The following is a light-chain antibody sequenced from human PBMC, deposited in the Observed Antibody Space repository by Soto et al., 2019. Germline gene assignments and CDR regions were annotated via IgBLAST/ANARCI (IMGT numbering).Light chain of an antibody. CDR2: DVS. V-gene: IGKV3-15*01. CDR1: QSARIS. J-gene: IGKJ5*01. Sequence: IVLTQSPGTLSLSPWERATLSCRASQSARISLGWYQQKPGQAPRLLIYDVSTLATGVPARFSGSGSGTEFTLTISSPQSEDFAVYYCQQYNNWPPTFGQGTRLEIK. CDR3: QQYNNWPPT.